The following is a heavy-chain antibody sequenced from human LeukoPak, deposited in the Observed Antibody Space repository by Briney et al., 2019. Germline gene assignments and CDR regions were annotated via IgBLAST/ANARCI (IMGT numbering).Heavy chain of an antibody. D-gene: IGHD1-26*01. V-gene: IGHV3-30*18. CDR3: AKVVYGGSYGDY. Sequence: GGSLRLSCAASGFTFSSYGIHWVRQAPGRGLEWVAVISYDGSNKYYVDSVKGRFTISRDNSKNTLYLQMNSLRDEDTAVYYCAKVVYGGSYGDYWGQGTLVTVSS. J-gene: IGHJ4*02. CDR1: GFTFSSYG. CDR2: ISYDGSNK.